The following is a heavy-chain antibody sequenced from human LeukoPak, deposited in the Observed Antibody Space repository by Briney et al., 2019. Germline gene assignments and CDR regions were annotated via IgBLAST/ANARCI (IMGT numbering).Heavy chain of an antibody. CDR3: ARDNPFGAF. CDR2: IRQDGAQK. Sequence: GGSLRLSCEASGFTISGFWMSWVRQAPGKGLEWVANIRQDGAQKNYVGSVKGRFTISRDNAENSLFLQLNSLRVDDTAVYFCARDNPFGAFWGQGALVTVS. D-gene: IGHD4/OR15-4a*01. J-gene: IGHJ4*02. V-gene: IGHV3-7*03. CDR1: GFTISGFW.